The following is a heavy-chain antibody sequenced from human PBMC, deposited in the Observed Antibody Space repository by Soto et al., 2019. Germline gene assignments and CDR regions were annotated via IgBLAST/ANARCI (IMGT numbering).Heavy chain of an antibody. CDR3: ARADYYGSGSYYLYYYYMDV. CDR2: MNPNSGNT. Sequence: QVQLVQSGAEVKKPGASVKVSCKASGYTFTSYDINWVRQATGQGLEWMGWMNPNSGNTGYAQKFQGRVTMTRNTSISTAYMELSSLRSEDTAVYYCARADYYGSGSYYLYYYYMDVWGKGTTVTVSS. V-gene: IGHV1-8*01. CDR1: GYTFTSYD. D-gene: IGHD3-10*01. J-gene: IGHJ6*03.